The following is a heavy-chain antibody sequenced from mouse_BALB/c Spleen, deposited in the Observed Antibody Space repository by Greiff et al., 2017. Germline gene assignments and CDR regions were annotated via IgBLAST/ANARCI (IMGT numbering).Heavy chain of an antibody. J-gene: IGHJ2*01. Sequence: EAKLMESGGGLVKPGGSLKLSCAASGFTFSSYAMSWVRQSPEKRLEWVAEISSGGSYTYYPDTVTGRFTISRDNAKNTLYLEMSSLRSEDTAMYYCARGWDYYGGFDYWGQGTTLTVSS. CDR3: ARGWDYYGGFDY. CDR1: GFTFSSYA. D-gene: IGHD1-2*01. CDR2: ISSGGSYT. V-gene: IGHV5-9-4*01.